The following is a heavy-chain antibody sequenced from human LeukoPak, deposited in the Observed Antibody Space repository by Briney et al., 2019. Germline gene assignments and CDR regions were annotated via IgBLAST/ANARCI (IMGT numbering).Heavy chain of an antibody. D-gene: IGHD3-9*01. CDR2: ISSSGSTI. CDR1: GFTFSDYY. J-gene: IGHJ4*02. V-gene: IGHV3-11*04. Sequence: AGGSLRLSCAASGFTFSDYYMSWIRQAPGKGLEWVSYISSSGSTIYYADSVKGRFTISRDNAKNSLYLQMNSLRAEDTAVYYCARGSSYYDILTGNFDYWGQGTLVTVSS. CDR3: ARGSSYYDILTGNFDY.